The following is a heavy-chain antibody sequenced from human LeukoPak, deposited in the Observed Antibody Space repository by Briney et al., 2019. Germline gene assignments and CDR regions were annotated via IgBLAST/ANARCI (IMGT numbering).Heavy chain of an antibody. CDR1: GFTVSSNF. D-gene: IGHD3-22*01. V-gene: IGHV3-33*08. J-gene: IGHJ4*02. Sequence: PGGSLRLSCAASGFTVSSNFMGWVRQAPGKGLEWVAIIWHDGSKKYHADSVKGRFTISRDDSKSTLYLQMNSLRAEDTAVYYCARCDDSRGYQLDYWGQGTLVTVSS. CDR2: IWHDGSKK. CDR3: ARCDDSRGYQLDY.